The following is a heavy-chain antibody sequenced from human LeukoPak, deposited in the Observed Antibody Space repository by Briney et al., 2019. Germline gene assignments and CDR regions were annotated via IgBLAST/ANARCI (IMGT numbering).Heavy chain of an antibody. CDR2: IYSTGAS. J-gene: IGHJ4*02. CDR3: ARELTYSNYGLYLD. V-gene: IGHV4-61*02. CDR1: GDSMRSGSFY. D-gene: IGHD4-11*01. Sequence: SQTLSLTCTVSGDSMRSGSFYWNWMRQPAGKGLEWIGRIYSTGASNYNPSLKSRATMSADTSRNQFSLKLNSATAADTAVYYCARELTYSNYGLYLDWGQGALVIVSS.